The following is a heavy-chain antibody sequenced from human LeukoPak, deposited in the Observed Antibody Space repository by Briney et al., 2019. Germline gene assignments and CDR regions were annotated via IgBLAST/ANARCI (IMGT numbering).Heavy chain of an antibody. Sequence: GSLRLSRAASGFTFSSYAMHWVRQAPGKGLEWVAVISYDGSNKYYADSVKGRFTISRDNSKNTLYLQMNSLRAEDTAVYYCARDKYNWNYFDYWGQGTLVTVSS. V-gene: IGHV3-30-3*01. J-gene: IGHJ4*02. CDR1: GFTFSSYA. CDR3: ARDKYNWNYFDY. D-gene: IGHD1-20*01. CDR2: ISYDGSNK.